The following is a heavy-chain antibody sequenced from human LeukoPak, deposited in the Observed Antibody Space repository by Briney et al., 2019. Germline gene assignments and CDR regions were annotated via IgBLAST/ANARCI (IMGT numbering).Heavy chain of an antibody. J-gene: IGHJ4*02. V-gene: IGHV3-30*01. D-gene: IGHD1-14*01. CDR3: ARDRNSPAKYYFDY. CDR2: VSNDGRDK. CDR1: GFTFNAYA. Sequence: TGGSLRLSCAASGFTFNAYAMHWVRQAPGKGLELVAVVSNDGRDKHYADSVKGRFTISRDNSENTLYLQMNTLRAEDTAVYYCARDRNSPAKYYFDYWGQGTLVTVSS.